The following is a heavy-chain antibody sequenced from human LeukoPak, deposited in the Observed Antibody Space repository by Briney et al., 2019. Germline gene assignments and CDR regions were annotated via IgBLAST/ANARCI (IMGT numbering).Heavy chain of an antibody. V-gene: IGHV3-23*01. CDR2: ISDSGANT. J-gene: IGHJ2*01. CDR3: AKSMTLQWRGFFDL. D-gene: IGHD6-19*01. Sequence: GGSLRLSCAASGFTFSTYTMHWVRQAPGKGLEWVSTISDSGANTYYADSVRGRFTISRDNSKNTLYLQKNSLRADDTAIYYCAKSMTLQWRGFFDLWGRGTHVTVSS. CDR1: GFTFSTYT.